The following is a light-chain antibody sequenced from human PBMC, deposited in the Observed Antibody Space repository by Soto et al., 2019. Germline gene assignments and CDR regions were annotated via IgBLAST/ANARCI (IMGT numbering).Light chain of an antibody. Sequence: IVLTQSPGTLSLSPGERATLSCRASQSVSSSYLAWYQQKPGQAPRLLMYGVSSRATGIPDRFSGSGSGTDFTLTISRLEPEDFAVYYCQQYGTSLWTFGQGTKVDIK. V-gene: IGKV3-20*01. CDR1: QSVSSSY. J-gene: IGKJ1*01. CDR3: QQYGTSLWT. CDR2: GVS.